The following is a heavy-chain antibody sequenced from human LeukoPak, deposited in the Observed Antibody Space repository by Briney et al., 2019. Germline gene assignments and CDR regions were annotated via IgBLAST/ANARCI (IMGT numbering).Heavy chain of an antibody. CDR2: INHSGST. Sequence: SETLSLTCAVYGGSFSGYYWSWIRQPPGKGLEWIGEINHSGSTNYNPSLKSRVTISVDTSKNQFSLKLSSVTAADTAVYYCARRRRGYCSSTSCYRGSFDYWGQGTLVTVSS. D-gene: IGHD2-2*01. CDR3: ARRRRGYCSSTSCYRGSFDY. V-gene: IGHV4-34*01. J-gene: IGHJ4*02. CDR1: GGSFSGYY.